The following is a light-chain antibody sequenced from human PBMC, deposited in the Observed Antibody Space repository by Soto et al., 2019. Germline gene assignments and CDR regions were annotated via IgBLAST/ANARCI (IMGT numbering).Light chain of an antibody. V-gene: IGKV3-20*01. CDR3: QQYGTSPET. J-gene: IGKJ1*01. CDR1: QSVSSSY. Sequence: EIVLTQSPGTLSLSPGERATLSCGASQSVSSSYLAWYQQKPGQAPRLLISGASSSATGIPDRFSGSGSGTDFTLTISRLEPEDFAVYYFQQYGTSPETFGQGTKVDIK. CDR2: GAS.